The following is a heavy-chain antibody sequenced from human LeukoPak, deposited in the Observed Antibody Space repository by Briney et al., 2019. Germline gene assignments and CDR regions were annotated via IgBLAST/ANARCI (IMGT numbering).Heavy chain of an antibody. V-gene: IGHV1-46*01. CDR1: GYTFTSYY. CDR3: ARSESSGWCGDY. CDR2: INPSGGST. Sequence: ASVKVSCKASGYTFTSYYMHWVRRAPGQGLEWMGIINPSGGSTSYAQKFQGRVTMTRDTSTSTVYMELSSLRSEDTAVYYCARSESSGWCGDYWGQGTLVTVSS. J-gene: IGHJ4*02. D-gene: IGHD6-19*01.